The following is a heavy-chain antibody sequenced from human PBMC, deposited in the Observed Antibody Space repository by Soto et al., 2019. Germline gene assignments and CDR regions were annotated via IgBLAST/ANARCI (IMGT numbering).Heavy chain of an antibody. Sequence: QEQLVQSGAEVKKPGSSVKVSCKASGGTFSSYAISWVRQAPGQGLEWMGGIIPIFGTANYAQKFQGRVTITADEFTSTAYMELSSLRSEDTAVYYCARPETHILGATEPKYYFDYWGQRTLVTVSS. V-gene: IGHV1-69*01. CDR2: IIPIFGTA. D-gene: IGHD1-26*01. CDR3: ARPETHILGATEPKYYFDY. J-gene: IGHJ4*02. CDR1: GGTFSSYA.